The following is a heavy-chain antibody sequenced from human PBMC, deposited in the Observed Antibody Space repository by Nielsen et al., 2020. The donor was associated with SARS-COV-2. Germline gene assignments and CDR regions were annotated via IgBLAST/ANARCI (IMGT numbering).Heavy chain of an antibody. CDR1: GYRFSSYA. CDR3: ARGGVNGWWDY. Sequence: ASVKVSCKASGYRFSSYAMHWVRQAPGQSLEWMGWIDAGKSNAKYSQRFQGRVTITTDTSATTAYMEVRYLKSEDTAVFYCARGGVNGWWDYWGQGTLVTVSS. D-gene: IGHD6-19*01. J-gene: IGHJ4*02. V-gene: IGHV1-3*01. CDR2: IDAGKSNA.